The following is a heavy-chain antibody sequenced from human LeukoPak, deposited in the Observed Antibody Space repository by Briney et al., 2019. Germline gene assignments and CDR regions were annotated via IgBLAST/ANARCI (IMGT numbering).Heavy chain of an antibody. D-gene: IGHD5-18*01. V-gene: IGHV4-59*08. J-gene: IGHJ4*02. CDR2: IYYSGST. Sequence: SETLSLTCTVSGGSISSYYWSWIRQPPGKGLEWIGYIYYSGSTNYNPSLKSRVTISVDTSKNQSSLKLSSVTAADTAVYYCARLERIQLLLDYWGQGTLVTVSS. CDR1: GGSISSYY. CDR3: ARLERIQLLLDY.